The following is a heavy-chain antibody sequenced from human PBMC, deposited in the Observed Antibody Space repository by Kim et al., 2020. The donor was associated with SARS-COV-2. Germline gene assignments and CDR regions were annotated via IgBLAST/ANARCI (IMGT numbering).Heavy chain of an antibody. D-gene: IGHD1-26*01. Sequence: SETLSLTCAVSGGSISSGGYSWSWIRQPPGKGLEWIGYIYYSGSTYYNPSLKSRVTISVDRSKNQFSLKLSSVTAADTAVYYCARVSFHQGPIGLPPGALLQEHLWG. CDR3: ARVSFHQGPIGLPPGALLQEHL. CDR2: IYYSGST. J-gene: IGHJ6*01. CDR1: GGSISSGGYS. V-gene: IGHV4-30-2*01.